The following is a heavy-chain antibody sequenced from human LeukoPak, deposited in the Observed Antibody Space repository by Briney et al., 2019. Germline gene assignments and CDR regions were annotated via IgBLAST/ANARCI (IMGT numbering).Heavy chain of an antibody. CDR3: AKDARDPDYGDYEGDY. J-gene: IGHJ4*02. V-gene: IGHV3-23*01. CDR1: GFTFSNYD. CDR2: ISGSGGST. Sequence: PGGSLRLSCAASGFTFSNYDMNWVRQAPGKGLEWVSAISGSGGSTYYADSVRGRFTISRDNSKNTLYLQMNSLRAKDTAVYYCAKDARDPDYGDYEGDYWGQGTLVTVSS. D-gene: IGHD4-17*01.